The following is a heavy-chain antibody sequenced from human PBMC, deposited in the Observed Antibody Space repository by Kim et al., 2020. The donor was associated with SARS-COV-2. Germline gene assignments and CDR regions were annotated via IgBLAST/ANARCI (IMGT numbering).Heavy chain of an antibody. CDR2: INWNGGST. J-gene: IGHJ5*02. D-gene: IGHD3-3*01. CDR3: ARVSLGSRSDFWSGYYSSWFDP. V-gene: IGHV3-20*04. Sequence: GGSLRLSCAASGFTFDDYGMSWVRQAPGKGLEWVSGINWNGGSTGYADSVKGRFTISRDNAKNSLYLQMNSLRAEDTALYYCARVSLGSRSDFWSGYYSSWFDPWGQGTLVTVSS. CDR1: GFTFDDYG.